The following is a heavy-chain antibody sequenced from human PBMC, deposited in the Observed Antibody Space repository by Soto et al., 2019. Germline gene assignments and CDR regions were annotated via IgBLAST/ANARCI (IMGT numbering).Heavy chain of an antibody. CDR1: GFTFSSYG. J-gene: IGHJ4*02. CDR3: AKGLRDYDILTGYYLIDY. CDR2: IWYDGSNK. D-gene: IGHD3-9*01. Sequence: PGGSLRLSCAASGFTFSSYGMHWVRQAPGKGLEWVAVIWYDGSNKYYADSVKGRFTISRDNSKNTLYLQMNSLRAEDTAVYYCAKGLRDYDILTGYYLIDYWGQGTLVTVSS. V-gene: IGHV3-33*06.